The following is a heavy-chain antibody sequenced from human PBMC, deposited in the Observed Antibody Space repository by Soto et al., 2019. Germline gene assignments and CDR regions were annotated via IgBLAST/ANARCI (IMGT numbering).Heavy chain of an antibody. V-gene: IGHV3-21*01. Sequence: EVQLVESGGGLVKPGGSLRLSCAASGFTFSSHSVNWVRQAPGKGLEWVSCITATSSFIYYADSVKGRFTISRDNAKHSLYLQMDSLRVEATAVYYCARGAVVGIGYFDLWGRGTLVTVSS. J-gene: IGHJ2*01. CDR3: ARGAVVGIGYFDL. CDR2: ITATSSFI. CDR1: GFTFSSHS. D-gene: IGHD6-19*01.